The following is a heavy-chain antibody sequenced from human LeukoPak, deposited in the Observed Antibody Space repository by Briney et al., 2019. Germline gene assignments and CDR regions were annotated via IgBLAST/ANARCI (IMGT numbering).Heavy chain of an antibody. CDR2: ISSNGGST. CDR3: ARDRDDILTGAPFDP. V-gene: IGHV3-64*01. D-gene: IGHD3-9*01. J-gene: IGHJ5*02. CDR1: GFTFSSYA. Sequence: RGGSLRLSCAASGFTFSSYAMHWVRQAPGKGLEYVSAISSNGGSTYYANSVKGRFAISRDNSKNTLYLQMGSLRAEDMAVYYCARDRDDILTGAPFDPWGQGTLVTVSS.